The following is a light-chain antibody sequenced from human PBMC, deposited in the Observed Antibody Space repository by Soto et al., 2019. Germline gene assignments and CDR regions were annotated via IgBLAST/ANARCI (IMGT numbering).Light chain of an antibody. CDR2: KAS. Sequence: AIRMTQSPSSLSASTGDRVTITCRASQGISSYLAWYQQKPGKAPKLLIYKASSLESGVPSRFSGSGSGTEFTLTISSLQPDDFATYYCQQYISFSSFGQGTKVDIK. CDR3: QQYISFSS. J-gene: IGKJ1*01. V-gene: IGKV1-8*01. CDR1: QGISSY.